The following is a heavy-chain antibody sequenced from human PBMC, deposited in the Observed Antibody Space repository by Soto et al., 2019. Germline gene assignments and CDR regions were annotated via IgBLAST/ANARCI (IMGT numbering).Heavy chain of an antibody. CDR3: AKESDY. Sequence: QVQLVESGGGVVQPGRSLRLSCAASGFTFSSYGMHWVRQAPGKGLEWVAVIWDDGSNKYYADSVKGRFTISRDNSKNTLYLQMNSLRAEDTAVYYCAKESDYWGQGTLVTVSS. J-gene: IGHJ4*02. CDR1: GFTFSSYG. V-gene: IGHV3-33*06. CDR2: IWDDGSNK.